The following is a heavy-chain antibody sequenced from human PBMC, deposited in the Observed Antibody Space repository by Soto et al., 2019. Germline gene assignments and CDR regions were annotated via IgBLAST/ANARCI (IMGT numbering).Heavy chain of an antibody. Sequence: QVQLVQSGAEVKKPGASVKVSCKASGYTFTSYAMHWVRQAPGQRLEWMGWINAGNGNTKYSQKFQGRVTITRDTSANTAYMELSSLRSEDTAVYYCARFGYNWNDGLYYYGMDVWGQGTTVTVSS. D-gene: IGHD1-1*01. CDR3: ARFGYNWNDGLYYYGMDV. J-gene: IGHJ6*02. CDR1: GYTFTSYA. V-gene: IGHV1-3*01. CDR2: INAGNGNT.